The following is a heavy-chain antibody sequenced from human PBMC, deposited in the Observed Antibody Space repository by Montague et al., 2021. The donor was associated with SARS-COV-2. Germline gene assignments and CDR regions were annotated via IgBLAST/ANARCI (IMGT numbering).Heavy chain of an antibody. Sequence: SQTLSLTCAVYGGSFSDYYWSWIRQPPGKGLEWIGEINHRGTSKYNTSLKSRVSISLDTSKNQFSLYLSSVTAADTAVYYCARGRQHFNMIVVVMTGGEYYFDYWGQGNLVTVS. CDR3: ARGRQHFNMIVVVMTGGEYYFDY. CDR1: GGSFSDYY. V-gene: IGHV4-34*01. D-gene: IGHD3-22*01. J-gene: IGHJ4*02. CDR2: INHRGTS.